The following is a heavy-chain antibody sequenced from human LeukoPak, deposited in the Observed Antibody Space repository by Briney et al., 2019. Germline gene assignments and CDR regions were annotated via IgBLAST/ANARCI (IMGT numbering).Heavy chain of an antibody. CDR2: ISYDGSNK. CDR3: AKSRSGYALFDY. D-gene: IGHD5-12*01. J-gene: IGHJ4*02. V-gene: IGHV3-30*04. CDR1: GFTFSSYA. Sequence: PGGSLRLSCAASGFTFSSYAMHWVRQAPGKGLEWVAVISYDGSNKYYADSVKGRFTISRDNSKNTLYLQMKSLRDDDTAVYYCAKSRSGYALFDYWGQGTLVTVSS.